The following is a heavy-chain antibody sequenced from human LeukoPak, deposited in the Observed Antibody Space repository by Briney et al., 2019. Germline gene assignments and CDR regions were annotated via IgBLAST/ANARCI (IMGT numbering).Heavy chain of an antibody. CDR3: ARDDKAIAVAGTNY. J-gene: IGHJ4*02. CDR2: INPNSGGT. D-gene: IGHD6-19*01. V-gene: IGHV1-2*02. Sequence: GASVKVSCKASGYTFTGYYMHWVRQAPGQGLEWMGWINPNSGGTNYAQKFQGRVIMTRDTSISTAYMELSRLRSDDTAVYYCARDDKAIAVAGTNYWGQGTLVTVSS. CDR1: GYTFTGYY.